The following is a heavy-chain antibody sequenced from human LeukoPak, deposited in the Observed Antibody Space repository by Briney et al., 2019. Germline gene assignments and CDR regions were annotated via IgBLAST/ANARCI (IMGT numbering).Heavy chain of an antibody. J-gene: IGHJ4*02. D-gene: IGHD3-22*01. V-gene: IGHV3-21*01. Sequence: GGSLRLSCAASGFTFSSFSMNWVRQAPGKGLEWVSSISSSSSYIYYADSVKGRFTISRDNAKNSLYLQMNSLRAEDTAVYYCARGPYYYDSSGYYYNDYWGQGTLVTVSS. CDR3: ARGPYYYDSSGYYYNDY. CDR2: ISSSSSYI. CDR1: GFTFSSFS.